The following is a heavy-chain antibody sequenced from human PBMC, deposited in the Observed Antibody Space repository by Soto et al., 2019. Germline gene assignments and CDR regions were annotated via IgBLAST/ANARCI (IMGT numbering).Heavy chain of an antibody. CDR1: GFTFSSYA. CDR2: ISGSGGST. V-gene: IGHV3-23*01. CDR3: AKGSDDSSGYRYYFDY. J-gene: IGHJ4*02. D-gene: IGHD3-22*01. Sequence: EVQLLESGGGLVQPGGSLRLSFAASGFTFSSYAMSWVRQAPGKGLEWVSAISGSGGSTYYADSVKGRFTISRDNSKNTLYLQMNSLRAEDTAVYYCAKGSDDSSGYRYYFDYWGQGTLVTVSS.